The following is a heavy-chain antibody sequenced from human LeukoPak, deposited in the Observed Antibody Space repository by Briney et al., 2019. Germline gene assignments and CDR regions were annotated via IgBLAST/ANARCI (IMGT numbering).Heavy chain of an antibody. CDR2: IYENGGTT. V-gene: IGHV3-23*01. CDR1: GFTFRSHA. Sequence: PGGSLRLSCVGSGFTFRSHAMSWVRQAPEKGLEFVSGIYENGGTTYYADSVKGRFTVSRDNSKNTVYLQMNSMRAEDTAVYYCARGMYGYGSDWGQGALVTVSS. D-gene: IGHD3-10*01. J-gene: IGHJ4*02. CDR3: ARGMYGYGSD.